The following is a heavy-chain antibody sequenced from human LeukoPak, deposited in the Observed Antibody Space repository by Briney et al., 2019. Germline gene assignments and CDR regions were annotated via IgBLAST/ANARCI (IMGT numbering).Heavy chain of an antibody. J-gene: IGHJ4*02. CDR3: AREVIIVLEPLTNTIDY. CDR2: MSYGGQNE. CDR1: GLTFSGYD. V-gene: IGHV3-30*03. Sequence: GGSLRLSCAASGLTFSGYDMHWVRQAPGKGPEWVAVMSYGGQNERYADSVKGRFTVSRDNAKNSLFLQMNSLKVEDTAVYYCAREVIIVLEPLTNTIDYWGQGTRVTVSS. D-gene: IGHD2-8*01.